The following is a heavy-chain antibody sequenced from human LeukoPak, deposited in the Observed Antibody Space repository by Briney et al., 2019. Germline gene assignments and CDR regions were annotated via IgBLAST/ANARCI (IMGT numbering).Heavy chain of an antibody. CDR1: GGSISSYY. V-gene: IGHV4-4*07. Sequence: PSETLSLTCTVSGGSISSYYWSWIRQPAGKGLEWIGRIYTSGSTNYNPSLKSRVTMSVDTSKNQFSLKLSSVTAADTAVYYCARGDDFWSGSNWFDPWGQGTLVTVSS. CDR2: IYTSGST. D-gene: IGHD3-3*01. J-gene: IGHJ5*02. CDR3: ARGDDFWSGSNWFDP.